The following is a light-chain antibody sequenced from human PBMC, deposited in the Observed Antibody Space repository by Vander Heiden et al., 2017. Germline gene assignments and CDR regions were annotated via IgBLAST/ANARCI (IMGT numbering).Light chain of an antibody. J-gene: IGLJ3*02. Sequence: QSAMTQPASVSGSPGQSITISCTGTSSDVGSDNLVSWYQQHPGKAPKLMIYEVSKRPAGVANRFSGSKSGNTASLTISERQAEDEADYYGCSYAGSSTWVFGGGTKLTVL. CDR2: EVS. CDR1: SSDVGSDNL. CDR3: CSYAGSSTWV. V-gene: IGLV2-23*02.